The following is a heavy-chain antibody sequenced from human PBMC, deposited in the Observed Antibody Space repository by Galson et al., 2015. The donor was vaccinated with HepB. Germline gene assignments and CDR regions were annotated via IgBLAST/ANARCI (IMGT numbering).Heavy chain of an antibody. V-gene: IGHV3-48*01. Sequence: SLRLSCAASGFTFSNYPMNWVRQAPGKGLEWVSYISSSSSTIYYADSVKGRFTISRDNAKNSLYLQMNSLRAEDTAVYYCAREPNYDISCYYFDYWGQGTLVTVSS. CDR1: GFTFSNYP. CDR3: AREPNYDISCYYFDY. J-gene: IGHJ4*02. CDR2: ISSSSSTI. D-gene: IGHD3-22*01.